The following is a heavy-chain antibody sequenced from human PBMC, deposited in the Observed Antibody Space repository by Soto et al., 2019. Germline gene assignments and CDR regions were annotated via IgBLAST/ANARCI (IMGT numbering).Heavy chain of an antibody. J-gene: IGHJ6*03. Sequence: GASVKVSCKASGYSFTNYGITWVRQAPGQGFEWMGWISAYNGNTKYAQKLQGRVTMTTDASTSTAYLELRSPTSDDTAVYYCARDRGVAPPVAGNTHYHYYMDFWGQGTTVPVAS. CDR3: ARDRGVAPPVAGNTHYHYYMDF. CDR2: ISAYNGNT. V-gene: IGHV1-18*01. CDR1: GYSFTNYG. D-gene: IGHD6-13*01.